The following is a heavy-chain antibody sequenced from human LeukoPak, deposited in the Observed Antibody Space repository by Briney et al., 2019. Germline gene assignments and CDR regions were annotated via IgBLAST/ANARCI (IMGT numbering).Heavy chain of an antibody. CDR3: ARDVVVTSSPDAFDI. CDR1: GDSVNSGGYY. CDR2: ISNSGTT. Sequence: SQTLSLTCAVSGDSVNSGGYYWTRIRHYPGKGLEWIGHISNSGTTSYNPSLRSRVSISVDTSYNHFSLTLTSVTAADTAVYYCARDVVVTSSPDAFDIWGQGTMVVVSS. J-gene: IGHJ3*02. V-gene: IGHV4-31*11. D-gene: IGHD2-21*02.